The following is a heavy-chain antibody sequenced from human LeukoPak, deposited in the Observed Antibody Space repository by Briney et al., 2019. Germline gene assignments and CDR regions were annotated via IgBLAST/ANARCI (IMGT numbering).Heavy chain of an antibody. Sequence: NSSETLSLTCTVSGASFTNYYWSWVRQPPGQGLEWIGFSSYNGNTNYNPSLKSRVTLSVDMSKNQFSLRLKSVTAVDTAVYYCARGALLWFGAKMEYYFDSWGQGTPLTVSS. J-gene: IGHJ4*02. CDR1: GASFTNYY. D-gene: IGHD3-10*01. CDR3: ARGALLWFGAKMEYYFDS. CDR2: SSYNGNT. V-gene: IGHV4-59*01.